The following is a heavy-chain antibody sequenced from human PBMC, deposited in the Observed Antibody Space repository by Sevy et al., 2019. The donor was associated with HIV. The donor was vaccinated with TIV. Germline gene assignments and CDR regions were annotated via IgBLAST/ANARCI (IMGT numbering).Heavy chain of an antibody. J-gene: IGHJ4*02. D-gene: IGHD6-19*01. CDR3: AREDIRVAGIGYYFHS. V-gene: IGHV3-33*01. CDR2: IWYDGTNR. CDR1: GFSICGYG. Sequence: GGSLRLSCAASGFSICGYGMHWVRQAPGKGLEWVAVIWYDGTNREYADSVKGRFTISRDNSKNTLYLQMNSLRVEDTAVYYCAREDIRVAGIGYYFHSWGQGTLVTVSS.